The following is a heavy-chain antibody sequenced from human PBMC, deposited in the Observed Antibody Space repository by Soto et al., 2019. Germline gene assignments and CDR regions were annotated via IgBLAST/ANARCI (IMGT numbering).Heavy chain of an antibody. CDR2: ISGSGGHT. Sequence: EVQLLESGGGLVQPGGSLRLSCAASGFTFSSYAMSWVRQAPGKGLEWVSAISGSGGHTYYADSVKGRFTISRGNSKNTLYLQMNSLRAEDTAVYYCAFRLVTTIWGLEGEFFDYWGQGSLVTVSS. J-gene: IGHJ4*02. CDR1: GFTFSSYA. V-gene: IGHV3-23*01. CDR3: AFRLVTTIWGLEGEFFDY. D-gene: IGHD5-12*01.